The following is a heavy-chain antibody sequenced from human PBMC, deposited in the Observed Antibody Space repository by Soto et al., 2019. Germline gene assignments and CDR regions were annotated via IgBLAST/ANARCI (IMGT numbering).Heavy chain of an antibody. J-gene: IGHJ3*02. D-gene: IGHD5-18*01. CDR3: AKDWKSHVDTAMDDAFDI. CDR1: GFTFSSYA. Sequence: PGGSLRLSCAASGFTFSSYAMSWVRQAPGKGLEWVSAISGSGGSTYYADSVKGRFTISRDSSKNTLYLQMNSLRAEDTAVYYCAKDWKSHVDTAMDDAFDIWGQGTMVTVSS. V-gene: IGHV3-23*01. CDR2: ISGSGGST.